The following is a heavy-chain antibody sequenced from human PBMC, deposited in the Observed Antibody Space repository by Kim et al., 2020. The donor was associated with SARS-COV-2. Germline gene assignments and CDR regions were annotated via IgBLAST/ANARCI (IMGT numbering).Heavy chain of an antibody. V-gene: IGHV3-30*01. J-gene: IGHJ5*02. D-gene: IGHD1-26*01. Sequence: EAAVQGRFTISRDNYKTTLYLQMNMRRAEDTAVYYCAGGASGSYYAWFDPWGQGTLVTVSS. CDR3: AGGASGSYYAWFDP.